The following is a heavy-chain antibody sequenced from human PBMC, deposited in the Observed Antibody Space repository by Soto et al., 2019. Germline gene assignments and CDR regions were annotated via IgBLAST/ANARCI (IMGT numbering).Heavy chain of an antibody. D-gene: IGHD6-13*01. V-gene: IGHV1-69*10. CDR3: ARDKVGGYSSSERPFDY. CDR2: IIPILGIA. Sequence: ASVKVSCKASGGTFSSYAISWVRRAPGQGLEWMGGIIPILGIANYAQKFQGRVTITADKSTSTAYMELSSLRSEDTAVYYCARDKVGGYSSSERPFDYWGQGTLVTVSS. J-gene: IGHJ4*02. CDR1: GGTFSSYA.